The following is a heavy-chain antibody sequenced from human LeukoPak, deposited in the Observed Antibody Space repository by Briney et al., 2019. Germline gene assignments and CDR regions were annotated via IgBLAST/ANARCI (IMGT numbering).Heavy chain of an antibody. V-gene: IGHV4-39*07. Sequence: SETLSLTCTVSGGSISSSSHYWGWIRQPPGKGLEWIGSISYSGSTYYNPSLKSRVTISVDTSKNQFSLKLSSVTAADTAVYYCAREGELDPGPWGQGTLVTVPS. CDR3: AREGELDPGP. J-gene: IGHJ5*02. CDR2: ISYSGST. D-gene: IGHD3-10*01. CDR1: GGSISSSSHY.